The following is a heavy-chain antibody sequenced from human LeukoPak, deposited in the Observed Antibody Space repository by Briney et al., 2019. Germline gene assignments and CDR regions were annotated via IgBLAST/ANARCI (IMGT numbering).Heavy chain of an antibody. J-gene: IGHJ3*02. CDR3: ARDYFYKAAPPAFDI. D-gene: IGHD6-6*01. V-gene: IGHV3-48*01. Sequence: GGSLRLSCAASGFTFSSYSMNWVRQAPGKGLEWVSYISSSSSTIYYADSVKGRFTISRDNAENSLYLQMNSLRAEDTAVYYCARDYFYKAAPPAFDIWGQGTMVTVSS. CDR1: GFTFSSYS. CDR2: ISSSSSTI.